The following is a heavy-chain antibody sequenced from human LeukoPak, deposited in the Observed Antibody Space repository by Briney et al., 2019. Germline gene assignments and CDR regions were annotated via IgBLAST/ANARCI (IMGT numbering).Heavy chain of an antibody. CDR3: AKDRDYYDGSGYLDPTPFDY. Sequence: GGSLRLSCAASGFTFSSYGMHWVRQAPGKGLEWVAAILYDGSNKYYADSVKGRFTISRDNSENTLYLQMNSLRVEDTAVYYCAKDRDYYDGSGYLDPTPFDYWAREPWSPSPQ. CDR2: ILYDGSNK. D-gene: IGHD3-22*01. CDR1: GFTFSSYG. J-gene: IGHJ4*02. V-gene: IGHV3-30*18.